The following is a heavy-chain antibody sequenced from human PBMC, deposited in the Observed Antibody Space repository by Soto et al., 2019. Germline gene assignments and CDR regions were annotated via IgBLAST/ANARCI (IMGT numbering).Heavy chain of an antibody. CDR2: IIPIFDTT. D-gene: IGHD1-26*01. Sequence: SVKVSCKASGGTFSNYAINWVRQAPGQGLEWMGGIIPIFDTTNFAQKFQGRVTINADESTSTAYMELSSLRYEDTAVYYCSRAGLRGGSLTPPRTSDYRGRGTLVT. V-gene: IGHV1-69*13. CDR3: SRAGLRGGSLTPPRTSDY. CDR1: GGTFSNYA. J-gene: IGHJ4*02.